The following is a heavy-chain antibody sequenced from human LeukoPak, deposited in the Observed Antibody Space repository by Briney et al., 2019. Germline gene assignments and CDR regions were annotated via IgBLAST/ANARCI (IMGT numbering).Heavy chain of an antibody. J-gene: IGHJ4*02. V-gene: IGHV4-39*01. D-gene: IGHD6-19*01. CDR2: SYYSGGT. CDR1: GGSISSSNYY. CDR3: ARLYSSDWSTFDY. Sequence: SETLSLTCTVSGGSISSSNYYWGWIRQPPGKGLEWIGSSYYSGGTYYNPSLKSRVTISVDTSRNQFSLKLSSVTAADTAVYYCARLYSSDWSTFDYWGQGTLVTVSS.